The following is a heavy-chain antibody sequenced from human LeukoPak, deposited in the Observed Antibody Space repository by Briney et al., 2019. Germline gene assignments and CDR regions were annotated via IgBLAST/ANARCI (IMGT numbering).Heavy chain of an antibody. J-gene: IGHJ4*02. CDR2: IYYSGST. Sequence: PSGTLSLTCTVSGGSISSSSYYWGWIRQPPGKGLEWIGSIYYSGSTYYNPSLKSRVTISVDTSKNQFSLKLSSVTAADTAVYYCARQSSYYFDYWGQGTLVTVSS. D-gene: IGHD6-13*01. CDR3: ARQSSYYFDY. CDR1: GGSISSSSYY. V-gene: IGHV4-39*01.